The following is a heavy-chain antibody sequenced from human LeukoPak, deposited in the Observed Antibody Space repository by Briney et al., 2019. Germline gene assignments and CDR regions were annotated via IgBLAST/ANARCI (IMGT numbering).Heavy chain of an antibody. CDR1: GYTFTGYY. CDR3: ARDGYSGYDPFDY. D-gene: IGHD5-12*01. J-gene: IGHJ4*02. Sequence: ASVKVSCKASGYTFTGYYMHWVRQPPGQGLEWMGWINPNSGGTNYAQKFQGRVTMTRDTPISTAYMELSRLRSDDTAVYYCARDGYSGYDPFDYWGQGTLVTVSS. CDR2: INPNSGGT. V-gene: IGHV1-2*02.